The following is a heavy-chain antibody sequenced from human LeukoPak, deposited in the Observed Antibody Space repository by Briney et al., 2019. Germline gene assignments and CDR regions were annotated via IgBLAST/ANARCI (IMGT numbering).Heavy chain of an antibody. D-gene: IGHD4-11*01. CDR2: ISHDGSHT. Sequence: PGRSLRLSCAASGFTFSGFDMYWVRQAPGKGLEWVAVISHDGSHTQHADSVKGRFTISRDNSKRTLYLQMNSLRPEDTAVYFCVKDRAGHYSFDSWGQGTLVTVSS. CDR3: VKDRAGHYSFDS. V-gene: IGHV3-30*18. CDR1: GFTFSGFD. J-gene: IGHJ4*02.